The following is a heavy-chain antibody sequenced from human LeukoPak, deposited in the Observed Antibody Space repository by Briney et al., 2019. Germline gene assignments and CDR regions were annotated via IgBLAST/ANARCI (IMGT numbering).Heavy chain of an antibody. CDR3: ARAVGGYYDSSGYPDY. D-gene: IGHD3-22*01. J-gene: IGHJ4*02. CDR2: ISAYNGNT. Sequence: ASVKVSCKASGGTFSSYAISWVRQAPGQGLEWMGWISAYNGNTNYAQKLQGRVTMTTDTSTSTAYMELRSLRSDDTAVYYCARAVGGYYDSSGYPDYWGQGALVTVSS. V-gene: IGHV1-18*01. CDR1: GGTFSSYA.